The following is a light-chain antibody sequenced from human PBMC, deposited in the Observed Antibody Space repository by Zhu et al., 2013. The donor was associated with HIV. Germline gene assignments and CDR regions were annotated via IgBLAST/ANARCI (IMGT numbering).Light chain of an antibody. V-gene: IGKV2-30*01. J-gene: IGKJ4*01. Sequence: VLTQSPLNLPVTLGQPASISCKSSHSLVAGDGNTYLSWFQQRPGQSPRRLIYEVSKRGSGVPDRFSGSGSGTDFTLKISSVEAEDVGIYYCMQGTHWSPTFGGGTKVELK. CDR2: EVS. CDR1: HSLVAGDGNTY. CDR3: MQGTHWSPT.